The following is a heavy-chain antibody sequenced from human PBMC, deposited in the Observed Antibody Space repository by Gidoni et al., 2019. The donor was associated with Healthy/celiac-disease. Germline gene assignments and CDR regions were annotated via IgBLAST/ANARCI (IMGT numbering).Heavy chain of an antibody. D-gene: IGHD6-19*01. CDR1: GFTFDDYA. V-gene: IGHV3-9*01. Sequence: EVQLVESGGGLVQPGRSLRLSCAASGFTFDDYAMHWVRQAPGKGLEWVSGISWNSGSIGYADSVKGRFTISRDNAKNSLYLQMNSLRAEDTALYYCAKARIAVAGTVAFDIWGQGTMVTVSS. J-gene: IGHJ3*02. CDR3: AKARIAVAGTVAFDI. CDR2: ISWNSGSI.